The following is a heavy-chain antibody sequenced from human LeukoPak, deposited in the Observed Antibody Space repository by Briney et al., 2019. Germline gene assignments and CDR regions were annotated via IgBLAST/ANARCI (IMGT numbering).Heavy chain of an antibody. CDR1: GGSFSDYY. D-gene: IGHD3-10*01. J-gene: IGHJ4*02. Sequence: SETLSLTCDVQGGSFSDYYWSWIRQTPGKGLEWIGEINHSGTTNYNPSLKSRGTITVNKSKNQFSLKVNSVTAADSAVYYCARGRRYYYGSGYYYWGQGTLVTVSS. V-gene: IGHV4-34*01. CDR2: INHSGTT. CDR3: ARGRRYYYGSGYYY.